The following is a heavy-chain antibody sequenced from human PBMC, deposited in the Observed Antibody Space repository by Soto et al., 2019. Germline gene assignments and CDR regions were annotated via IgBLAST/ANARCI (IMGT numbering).Heavy chain of an antibody. J-gene: IGHJ4*02. V-gene: IGHV4-39*01. CDR2: IYYSGST. Sequence: QLQLQESGPGLVKPSETLSLTCTVSGGSISSSSYYWGCIRQPPGKGLEWIGSIYYSGSTYYNLSLKSRVTTSVDTAKYQVSLKLTSVTAADTAVYFCARLPGYCSGHSCRIDYWGQGTLVTVSS. CDR3: ARLPGYCSGHSCRIDY. D-gene: IGHD2-15*01. CDR1: GGSISSSSYY.